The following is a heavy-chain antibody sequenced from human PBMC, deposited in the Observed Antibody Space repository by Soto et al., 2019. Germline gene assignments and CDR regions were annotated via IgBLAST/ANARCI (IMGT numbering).Heavy chain of an antibody. J-gene: IGHJ6*02. CDR2: INPNSGGT. Sequence: GASVKVSCKASGYTFTGYYMHCVRQAPGQVLEWMGWINPNSGGTNYAQKFQGWVTMTRDTSISTAYMELSRLRSDDTAVYYCARGAVAGPIAYYYYGMDVWGQGTTVTVSS. V-gene: IGHV1-2*04. D-gene: IGHD6-19*01. CDR3: ARGAVAGPIAYYYYGMDV. CDR1: GYTFTGYY.